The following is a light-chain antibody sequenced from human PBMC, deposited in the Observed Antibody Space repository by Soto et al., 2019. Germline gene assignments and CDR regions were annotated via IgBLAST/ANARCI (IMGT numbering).Light chain of an antibody. J-gene: IGKJ5*01. CDR2: GVS. CDR3: EQYGSSPRT. Sequence: EIVLTQSPGTLSLSPGERATLSCRASQSVSNNYLAWYQQKPGQAPRLLIYGVSSRATGIPDRFSGSGSGTDFTLTISRLEPEDSAVYYCEQYGSSPRTFGQGTRLEIK. CDR1: QSVSNNY. V-gene: IGKV3-20*01.